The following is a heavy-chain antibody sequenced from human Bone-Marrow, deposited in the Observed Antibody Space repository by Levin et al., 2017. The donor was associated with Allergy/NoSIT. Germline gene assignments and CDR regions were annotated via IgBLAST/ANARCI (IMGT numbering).Heavy chain of an antibody. CDR1: GGSISISSYY. Sequence: PSETLSLTCTVSGGSISISSYYWGWIRQPPGKALEWIGSIYYTGHTSYNPSLESRVTMSVDTSKNQFSLRLTSVTAADTALYYCARVGAFDGYGDYEYCLDFWGQGTPVTVSS. CDR2: IYYTGHT. J-gene: IGHJ4*02. D-gene: IGHD4-17*01. V-gene: IGHV4-39*07. CDR3: ARVGAFDGYGDYEYCLDF.